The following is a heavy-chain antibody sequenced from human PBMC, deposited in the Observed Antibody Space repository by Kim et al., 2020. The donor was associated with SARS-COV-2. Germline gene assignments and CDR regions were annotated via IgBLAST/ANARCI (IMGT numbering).Heavy chain of an antibody. CDR3: AREPQNSGGFDL. Sequence: TNYAQKFKGRVTMTRDTSTNTLYLEMSSLRSEDTAVYYCAREPQNSGGFDLWGQGTPVTVSS. V-gene: IGHV1-46*01. CDR2: T. J-gene: IGHJ4*02. D-gene: IGHD3-10*01.